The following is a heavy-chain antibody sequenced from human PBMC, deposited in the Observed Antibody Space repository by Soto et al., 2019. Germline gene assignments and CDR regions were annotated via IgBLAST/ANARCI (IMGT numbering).Heavy chain of an antibody. CDR3: ARDLGYYDFWSGYPADSFWFDP. J-gene: IGHJ5*02. CDR2: IYYSGST. V-gene: IGHV4-59*01. D-gene: IGHD3-3*01. Sequence: PSETLALTCTVSGGSIXSYDWSGIRQPPGKGLEWIGYIYYSGSTNYNPSLKSRVTISVDTSKNQFSLKLSSVTAADTAVYYCARDLGYYDFWSGYPADSFWFDPWGQGTLVTVSS. CDR1: GGSIXSYD.